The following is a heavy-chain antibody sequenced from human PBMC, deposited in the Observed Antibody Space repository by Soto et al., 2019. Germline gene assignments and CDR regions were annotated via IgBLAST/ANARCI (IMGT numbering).Heavy chain of an antibody. D-gene: IGHD5-18*01. CDR3: ARDGYTRADYYGMDV. J-gene: IGHJ6*02. CDR2: VYYNGHT. Sequence: QVQLQESDPGPVKASETLSLTCSVSGGYISTYYWSWIRQPPGKGLEWIGYVYYNGHTNYNPSLKSRVTISVDTSKNQFSLELTSVHAADTAVYYCARDGYTRADYYGMDVWGQGTTVTVSS. V-gene: IGHV4-59*01. CDR1: GGYISTYY.